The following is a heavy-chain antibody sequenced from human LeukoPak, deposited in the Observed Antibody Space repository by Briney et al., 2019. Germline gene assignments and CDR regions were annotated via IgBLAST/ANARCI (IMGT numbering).Heavy chain of an antibody. J-gene: IGHJ4*02. V-gene: IGHV6-1*01. D-gene: IGHD6-13*01. CDR1: GDSVSSNSAA. CDR3: ARDRWSYYFDY. Sequence: SQTLSLTCAISGDSVSSNSAARNWIRQSPSRGLEWLGRTYYRSRWYNDYAVSVKSRIAIDPDTSKNQFSLQLNPVTPEDTAVYYCARDRWSYYFDYWGQGALVTVSS. CDR2: TYYRSRWYN.